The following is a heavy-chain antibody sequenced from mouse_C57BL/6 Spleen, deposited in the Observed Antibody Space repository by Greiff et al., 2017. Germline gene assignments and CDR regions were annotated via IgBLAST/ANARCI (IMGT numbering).Heavy chain of an antibody. J-gene: IGHJ1*03. CDR1: GYTFTSYW. CDR3: ASNYVGYFDV. Sequence: VQLQQPGAELVRPGSSVKLSCKASGYTFTSYWMDWVKQRPGQGLEWIGNIYPSDSETHYNQKFKDKATLTVDKSSSTAYMQLSSLTSEDSAVYYCASNYVGYFDVWGTGTTVTVSS. V-gene: IGHV1-61*01. CDR2: IYPSDSET. D-gene: IGHD2-1*01.